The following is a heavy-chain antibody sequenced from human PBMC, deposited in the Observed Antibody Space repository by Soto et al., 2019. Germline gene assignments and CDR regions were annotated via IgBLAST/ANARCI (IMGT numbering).Heavy chain of an antibody. CDR2: IYYSGST. V-gene: IGHV4-59*08. CDR1: GGSISSYY. Sequence: LSLTCTVSGGSISSYYWSWIRQPPGKGLEWIGYIYYSGSTNYNPSLKSRVTISVDTSKNQFSLKLSSVTAADTAVYYCARHRRISSSVPKANKDFDYWGQGSLVTV. J-gene: IGHJ4*02. CDR3: ARHRRISSSVPKANKDFDY. D-gene: IGHD6-13*01.